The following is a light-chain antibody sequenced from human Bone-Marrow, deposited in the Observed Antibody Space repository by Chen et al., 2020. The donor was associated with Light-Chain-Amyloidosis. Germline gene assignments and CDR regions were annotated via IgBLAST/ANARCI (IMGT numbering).Light chain of an antibody. CDR2: RDT. Sequence: SYELTQPPSVPVSPGQTDRINCSGDDLPTKYAYWYQQKPGQAPVLVIHRDTERPSGISERFSGSSSGTTATLTISGVQAEDEADYHCQSADSSGTYEVIFGGGTKLTVL. V-gene: IGLV3-25*03. CDR3: QSADSSGTYEVI. CDR1: DLPTKY. J-gene: IGLJ2*01.